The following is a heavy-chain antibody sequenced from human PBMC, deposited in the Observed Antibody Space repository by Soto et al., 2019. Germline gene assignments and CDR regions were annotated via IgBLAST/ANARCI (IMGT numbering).Heavy chain of an antibody. CDR3: AREGDYYYDSSGYYFVY. CDR2: IDPSGGST. V-gene: IGHV1-46*01. D-gene: IGHD3-22*01. J-gene: IGHJ4*02. CDR1: GYTFTSYY. Sequence: GASVKVSCKASGYTFTSYYMHWVRQAPGQGLEWMGMIDPSGGSTSYAQNFQGRVTMTRDTSTSTVYMELSSLRSEDTAVYYCAREGDYYYDSSGYYFVYCGQGTLVTVSS.